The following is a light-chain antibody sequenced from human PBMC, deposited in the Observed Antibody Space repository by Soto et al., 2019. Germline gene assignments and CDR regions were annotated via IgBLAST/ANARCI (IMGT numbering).Light chain of an antibody. CDR1: SSDVGGYIY. Sequence: QSVLTQPASVSGSPGQSITISCTGTSSDVGGYIYVSWYQQHPGKAPKLMIYDVNNRSSGVSNRFSGSKSGNTASLTISGLQTEDEADYYCVSYTSSVSYVFGSGTKLTVL. CDR3: VSYTSSVSYV. J-gene: IGLJ1*01. CDR2: DVN. V-gene: IGLV2-14*03.